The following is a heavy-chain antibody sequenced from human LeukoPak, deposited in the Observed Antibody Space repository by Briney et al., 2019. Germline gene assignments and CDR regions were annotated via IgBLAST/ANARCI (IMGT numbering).Heavy chain of an antibody. CDR3: ARGGDMYYYDSSGYPPDY. J-gene: IGHJ4*02. CDR2: INSDGSST. D-gene: IGHD3-22*01. CDR1: GFTFSSCW. V-gene: IGHV3-74*01. Sequence: GGSLRLSCAASGFTFSSCWMHWVRQAPGKGLVWVSRINSDGSSTSYADSVKGRFTISRDNAKNTLYLQMNSLRAEDTAVYYCARGGDMYYYDSSGYPPDYWGQGTLVTASS.